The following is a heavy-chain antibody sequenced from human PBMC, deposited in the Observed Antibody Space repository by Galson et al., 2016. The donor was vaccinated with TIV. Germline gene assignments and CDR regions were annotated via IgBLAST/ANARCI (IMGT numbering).Heavy chain of an antibody. CDR3: AKDSSGYYFDS. V-gene: IGHV3-23*01. CDR1: GFSFSLYA. J-gene: IGHJ4*02. Sequence: SLRLSCAASGFSFSLYAMHWVRQAPGKGLEWVSSIMSGSGFGIYYPDSVRGRFTISRDNSGQTLHPHMTNLRPDDTAVYYCAKDSSGYYFDSWGPGTLVAVSS. CDR2: IMSGSGFGI. D-gene: IGHD3-22*01.